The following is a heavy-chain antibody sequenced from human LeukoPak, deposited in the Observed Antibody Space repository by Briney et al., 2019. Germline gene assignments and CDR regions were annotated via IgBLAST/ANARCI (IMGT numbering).Heavy chain of an antibody. Sequence: GGSLRLSCAASGFTFGSYAMSWVRQAPGKGLEWVSAIRGSGGRAYYADSVKGRFTISRDNSKNTLYLQMNSLRVEDTAVYYCAKDPNQWLGIVVDFKGHFDSWGQGTLVTVSS. J-gene: IGHJ4*02. CDR3: AKDPNQWLGIVVDFKGHFDS. CDR2: IRGSGGRA. CDR1: GFTFGSYA. V-gene: IGHV3-23*01. D-gene: IGHD6-19*01.